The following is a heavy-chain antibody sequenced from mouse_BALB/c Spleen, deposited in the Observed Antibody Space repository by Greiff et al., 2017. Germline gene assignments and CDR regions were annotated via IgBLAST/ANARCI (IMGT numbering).Heavy chain of an antibody. CDR3: AREGVYGNMYFDY. CDR2: IDPSNSET. J-gene: IGHJ2*01. D-gene: IGHD2-1*01. CDR1: GYTFTSYW. V-gene: IGHV1S127*01. Sequence: VKLMESGPELVRPGASVKMSCKASGYTFTSYWLHWVKQRPGQGLEWIGMIDPSNSETRLNQKFKDKATLNVDKSSNTAYMQLSSLTSEDSAVYYCAREGVYGNMYFDYWGQGTTLTVSS.